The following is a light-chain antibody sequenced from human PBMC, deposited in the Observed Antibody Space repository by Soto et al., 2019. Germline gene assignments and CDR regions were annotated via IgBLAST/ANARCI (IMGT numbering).Light chain of an antibody. CDR1: QSVSSSY. V-gene: IGKV3-20*01. J-gene: IGKJ4*01. Sequence: EIVLTQSPGTLSVSPGDGSTLSCRASQSVSSSYLAWYQQKPGQAPRLLIYGASSRATGIPDRFSGGGSGTDFTLTISRLEPEDFAVYYCQQFSSYPLTFGGGTKVDI. CDR2: GAS. CDR3: QQFSSYPLT.